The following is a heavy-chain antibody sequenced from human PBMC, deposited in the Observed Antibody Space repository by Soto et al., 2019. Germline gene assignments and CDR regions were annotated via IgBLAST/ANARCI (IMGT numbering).Heavy chain of an antibody. CDR2: INPNNDGT. Sequence: QVQLVQSGAEVKKPGASVKVSCKASGNTFTGYYIHWVRQAPGQGLEWMGWINPNNDGTTYGEKCQCRGTMTRDTSPSTAYMELSRLRYADTAVYYCARDLGGSRDAWGQGTLVTVSS. CDR3: ARDLGGSRDA. V-gene: IGHV1-2*02. CDR1: GNTFTGYY. D-gene: IGHD1-26*01. J-gene: IGHJ4*02.